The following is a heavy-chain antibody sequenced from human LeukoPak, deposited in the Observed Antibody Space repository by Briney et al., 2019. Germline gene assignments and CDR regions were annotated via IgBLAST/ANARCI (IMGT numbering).Heavy chain of an antibody. V-gene: IGHV3-23*01. CDR2: ITTSGGGT. CDR1: GFTFGTYA. Sequence: GGSLRLSCAASGFTFGTYAMSWVRQAPGKGLEWVSAITTSGGGTYYADSVKGRFTVSRDNSKNTLYLQMDSLRAEDTAVYYCAKNYFDRSGYVYWGQGTLVTVSS. D-gene: IGHD3-22*01. CDR3: AKNYFDRSGYVY. J-gene: IGHJ4*02.